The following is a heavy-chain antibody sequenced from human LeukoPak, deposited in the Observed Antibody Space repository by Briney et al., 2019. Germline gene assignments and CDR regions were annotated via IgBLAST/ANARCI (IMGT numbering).Heavy chain of an antibody. D-gene: IGHD4-17*01. CDR1: GFTFSSYG. V-gene: IGHV3-30*02. CDR2: IRYDGSDK. CDR3: AKDLTTVTTQGDY. J-gene: IGHJ4*02. Sequence: SGGSLRLSCAASGFTFSSYGMHWVRQTPGKGLEWVAFIRYDGSDKYYADSVKGRFTISRDNSKNTLYLQMNSLRVDDTAVYYCAKDLTTVTTQGDYWGQGTLVTVSS.